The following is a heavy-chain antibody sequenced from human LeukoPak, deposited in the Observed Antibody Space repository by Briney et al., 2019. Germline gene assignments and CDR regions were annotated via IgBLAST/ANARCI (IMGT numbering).Heavy chain of an antibody. Sequence: GGSLRLSRAASGFTFSNYAMSWVRQAPEKGLEWVSGISGDGTSTSYADSVKGRFTMSRDNSRDALYLQLNSLRAGDTATYYCVKDSGNSWNYPDHFDYWGQGILVTVSS. V-gene: IGHV3-23*01. J-gene: IGHJ4*02. CDR3: VKDSGNSWNYPDHFDY. CDR1: GFTFSNYA. D-gene: IGHD1-7*01. CDR2: ISGDGTST.